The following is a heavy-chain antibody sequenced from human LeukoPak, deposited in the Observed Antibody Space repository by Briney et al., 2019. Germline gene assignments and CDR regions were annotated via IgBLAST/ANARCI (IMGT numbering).Heavy chain of an antibody. CDR1: DGSISSSSYY. V-gene: IGHV4-39*07. J-gene: IGHJ3*02. Sequence: SETLSLTCTVSDGSISSSSYYWGWIRQPPGQGPEWIGTLYSGGHTYYNPSLKSRVTTSIDTSKRQFSLKLTSVTAADTAVYYCAREDYYDSSPDAFDIWGQGTMVTVSS. CDR2: LYSGGHT. D-gene: IGHD3-22*01. CDR3: AREDYYDSSPDAFDI.